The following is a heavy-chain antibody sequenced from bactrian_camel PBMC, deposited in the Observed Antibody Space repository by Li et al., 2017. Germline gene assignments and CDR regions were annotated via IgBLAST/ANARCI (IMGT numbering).Heavy chain of an antibody. CDR1: GFTARDSN. D-gene: IGHD2*01. Sequence: DVQLVESGGGSVQIGGSLKLSCTMSGFTARDSNVEWLRQAPGKECEPVADVRLDGTTVYADSVKGRFTISQDLGKNMVYLEMNMLKPGDSAVYYCAPFGCFTHSPYFGRGTQVTVS. CDR2: VRLDGTT. J-gene: IGHJ4*01. V-gene: IGHV3S10*01.